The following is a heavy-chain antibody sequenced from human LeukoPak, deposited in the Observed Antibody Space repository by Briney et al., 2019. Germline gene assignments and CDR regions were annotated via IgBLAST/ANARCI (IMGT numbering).Heavy chain of an antibody. Sequence: GGSLRLSCAAPGFTFTDYFMGWIRQAPGKGLDWLSHISRLGDAIEYADSVKGRFIISRDNAKNSLFLQMNFPRAEDTAVYFCARVRRGGDSRYFDYWGQGALVTVSS. CDR2: ISRLGDAI. D-gene: IGHD2-21*02. J-gene: IGHJ4*02. CDR3: ARVRRGGDSRYFDY. CDR1: GFTFTDYF. V-gene: IGHV3-11*01.